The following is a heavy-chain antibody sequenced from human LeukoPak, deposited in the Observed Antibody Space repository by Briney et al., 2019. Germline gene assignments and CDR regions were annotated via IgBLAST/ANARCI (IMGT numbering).Heavy chain of an antibody. CDR3: ARQIFRGYSYGLDY. CDR1: GGSICSYY. V-gene: IGHV4-4*09. J-gene: IGHJ4*02. CDR2: IYTSGST. D-gene: IGHD5-18*01. Sequence: PSETLSLTCTVSGGSICSYYWSWIRQPPGKGLEWIGYIYTSGSTNYNPSLKSRVTISVDTSKNQFSLKLSSVTAADTAVYYCARQIFRGYSYGLDYWGQGTLVTVSS.